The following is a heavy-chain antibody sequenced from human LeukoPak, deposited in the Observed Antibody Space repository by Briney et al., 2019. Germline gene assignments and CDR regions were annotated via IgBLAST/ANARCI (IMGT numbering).Heavy chain of an antibody. CDR3: ARMVQMATNGGYHFDY. D-gene: IGHD5-24*01. CDR2: VYTSGNT. V-gene: IGHV4-4*07. Sequence: SEALSLTCTVSGASITSYYWSWIRQPAGKGLEWIGRVYTSGNTNYNPSLKSRVTISVDKSKNQFSLKVSSVTAADTAVYYCARMVQMATNGGYHFDYWGQGTLVTVSS. J-gene: IGHJ4*02. CDR1: GASITSYY.